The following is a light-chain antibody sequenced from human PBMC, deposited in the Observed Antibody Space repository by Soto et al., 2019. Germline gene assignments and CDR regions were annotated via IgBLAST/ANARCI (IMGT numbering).Light chain of an antibody. CDR1: QDIHIW. CDR2: DAS. J-gene: IGKJ2*01. Sequence: DIQMTQSPSTLSASVGDRVNITCRASQDIHIWLAWYQQKRGKAPRVLIHDASDLESGVPSRFSGSGSGTEFTLSISSLQPDDSASYYCQQYNSYPYTFGQGTKLEIK. CDR3: QQYNSYPYT. V-gene: IGKV1-5*01.